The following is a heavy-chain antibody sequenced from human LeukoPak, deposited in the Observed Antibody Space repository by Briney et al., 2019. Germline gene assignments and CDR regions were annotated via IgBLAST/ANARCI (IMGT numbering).Heavy chain of an antibody. J-gene: IGHJ4*02. CDR3: ETLRYFDWLLSPSPPPYFDY. CDR1: GGSISSSSYY. Sequence: SETLSLTCTVSGGSISSSSYYWGWIRQPPGKGLEWIGSIYYSGSTYYNPSLKSRVTISVDTSKNQFSLKLSSVTAADTAVYYCETLRYFDWLLSPSPPPYFDYWGQGTLVTVSS. V-gene: IGHV4-39*01. D-gene: IGHD3-9*01. CDR2: IYYSGST.